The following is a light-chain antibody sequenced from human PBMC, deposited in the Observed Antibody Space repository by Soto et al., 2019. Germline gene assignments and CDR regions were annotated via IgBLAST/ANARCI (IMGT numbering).Light chain of an antibody. V-gene: IGKV3-20*01. CDR1: QNINNNY. J-gene: IGKJ5*01. CDR3: QQHGISHIT. CDR2: DAS. Sequence: VLTQSPGTLSLSPRGRATLSCRASQNINNNYLAWYQHKPGQAPRLLIYDASLRATGVPDRFSGSGSGTDFTLTITRLEPDDSAVYYCQQHGISHITFGQGTRLEI.